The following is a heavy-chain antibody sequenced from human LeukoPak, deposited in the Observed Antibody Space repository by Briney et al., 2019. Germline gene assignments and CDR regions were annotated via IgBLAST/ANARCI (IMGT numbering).Heavy chain of an antibody. D-gene: IGHD1-26*01. V-gene: IGHV3-21*01. J-gene: IGHJ4*02. CDR3: ARLSGSYFGLDY. CDR1: GFTFSSYS. Sequence: GGSLRLSCAASGFTFSSYSMNSVRQAPGKWLEWVSSISSSSRYIYYADSVKGRFTISRDNAKNSLYLQMTSLRAEDTAVYYCARLSGSYFGLDYWGQGTLVTVSS. CDR2: ISSSSRYI.